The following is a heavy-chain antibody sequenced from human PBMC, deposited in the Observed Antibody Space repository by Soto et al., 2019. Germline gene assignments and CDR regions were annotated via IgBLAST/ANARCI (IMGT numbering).Heavy chain of an antibody. Sequence: SVKVSCKASGGTFSSYTISWVRQAPGQGLEWMGRIIPILGIANYAQKFQGRVTITADKSTSTAYMELSSLRSEDTAVYYCARDTDIVVVPAAIGHVAFDIWGQGTMVTVSS. J-gene: IGHJ3*02. CDR3: ARDTDIVVVPAAIGHVAFDI. CDR2: IIPILGIA. D-gene: IGHD2-2*01. V-gene: IGHV1-69*04. CDR1: GGTFSSYT.